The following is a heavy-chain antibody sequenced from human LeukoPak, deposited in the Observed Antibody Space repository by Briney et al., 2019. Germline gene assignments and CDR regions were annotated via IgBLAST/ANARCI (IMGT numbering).Heavy chain of an antibody. D-gene: IGHD6-13*01. V-gene: IGHV6-1*01. J-gene: IGHJ4*02. CDR2: TYYRSKWYS. Sequence: SQTLSLTCAISGDSVSSNSATWNWIRQSPSRGLEWLGRTYYRSKWYSDYAVSVKSRITINPDTSKNQFSLQLSSVTPEDTAVYYCTRVTAAAGSFVYWGQGTLVTVSS. CDR1: GDSVSSNSAT. CDR3: TRVTAAAGSFVY.